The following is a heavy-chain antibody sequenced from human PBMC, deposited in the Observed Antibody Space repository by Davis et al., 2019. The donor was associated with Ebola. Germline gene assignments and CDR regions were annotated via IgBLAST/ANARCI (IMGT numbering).Heavy chain of an antibody. J-gene: IGHJ4*02. Sequence: MPSETLSLTCAVYGGSFSGYYWSWIRQPPGKGLEWIGEINHSGSTNYNPSLKSRVTISVDKSKNQFSLKLSSVTAADTAVYYCARDLVKGYSSSWDGTDYWGQGTLVTVSS. CDR3: ARDLVKGYSSSWDGTDY. D-gene: IGHD6-13*01. CDR2: INHSGST. CDR1: GGSFSGYY. V-gene: IGHV4-34*01.